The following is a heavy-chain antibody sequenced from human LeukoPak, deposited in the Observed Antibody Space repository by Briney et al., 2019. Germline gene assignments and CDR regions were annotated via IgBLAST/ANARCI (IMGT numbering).Heavy chain of an antibody. CDR3: ARVDYDSSGYPFDY. Sequence: SETLSLTCTVSGGSISSYYWSWIRQPAGKGLEWIGRIHTSGSTNYNPSLKSRVTMSVDTSKNQFSLKLSSVTAADTAVYYCARVDYDSSGYPFDYWGQGTLVTVSS. J-gene: IGHJ4*02. CDR1: GGSISSYY. D-gene: IGHD3-22*01. V-gene: IGHV4-4*07. CDR2: IHTSGST.